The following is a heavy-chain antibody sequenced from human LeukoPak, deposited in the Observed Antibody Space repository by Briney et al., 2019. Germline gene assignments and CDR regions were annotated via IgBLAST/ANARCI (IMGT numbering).Heavy chain of an antibody. D-gene: IGHD5-24*01. CDR3: ARDPGSWLQFVPGLYYFDY. CDR1: GYTFSSYG. V-gene: IGHV1-18*01. Sequence: ASVKVSCKTSGYTFSSYGISWVRQAPGQGLEWLGWISGYTGETHYAQNVQGRVTVTTDTSTSTAYMELRSLTSDDTATYYCARDPGSWLQFVPGLYYFDYWGQGTLVTVSS. J-gene: IGHJ4*02. CDR2: ISGYTGET.